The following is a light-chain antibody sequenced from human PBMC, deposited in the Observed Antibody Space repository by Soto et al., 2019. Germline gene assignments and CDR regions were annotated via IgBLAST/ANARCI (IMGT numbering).Light chain of an antibody. V-gene: IGLV2-14*01. Sequence: QSALTQPASVSGSPGQSITISCTGTSSDVGGYHYVSWYQQHPGKAPKLMIYDVSNRPSGVSSRYSGSRSGNTASLIISGLQAEDEAEYYCSSYSSSSTPYVFGTGTKLTVL. CDR1: SSDVGGYHY. CDR3: SSYSSSSTPYV. CDR2: DVS. J-gene: IGLJ1*01.